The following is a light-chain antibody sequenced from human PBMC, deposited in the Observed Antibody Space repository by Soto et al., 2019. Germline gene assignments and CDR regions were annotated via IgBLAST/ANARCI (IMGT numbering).Light chain of an antibody. CDR3: QKYNSAPQT. V-gene: IGKV1-27*01. CDR2: AAS. J-gene: IGKJ1*01. CDR1: QGISKY. Sequence: DIQMTQSPSSLSASVGDRVTITCRASQGISKYLAWYQQKPGKVPKLLIYAASFLQSGVPSRFSGSGSGTDFTLTISSLQPEDVATYYCQKYNSAPQTFGQGTKVEIK.